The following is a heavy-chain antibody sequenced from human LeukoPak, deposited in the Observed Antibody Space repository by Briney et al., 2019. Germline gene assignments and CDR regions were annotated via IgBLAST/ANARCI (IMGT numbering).Heavy chain of an antibody. CDR2: IIPIFGTA. J-gene: IGHJ5*02. D-gene: IGHD4-17*01. Sequence: GASVKVSCKASGGTFSSYAISWVRQAPGQGLEWMGGIIPIFGTANYAQKFQGRVTITTDESTSTAYMELSSLRSEDTAIYYCAREPSVTTVTTGSWGQGTLVIVSS. V-gene: IGHV1-69*05. CDR3: AREPSVTTVTTGS. CDR1: GGTFSSYA.